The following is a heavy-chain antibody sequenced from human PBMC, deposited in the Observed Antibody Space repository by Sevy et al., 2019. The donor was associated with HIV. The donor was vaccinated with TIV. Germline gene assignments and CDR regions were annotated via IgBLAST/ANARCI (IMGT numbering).Heavy chain of an antibody. J-gene: IGHJ4*02. CDR3: AKDINYDFRSPSYTGSGVDY. Sequence: GGSLRLSCAASGFTFSSYWMHWVRQAPGKGLMWVSRINSDGSSTEYADSVEGRFTISRDNAKNTLYLQMNSLRDEDTAVHYCAKDINYDFRSPSYTGSGVDYWGEGTLVPVSS. D-gene: IGHD3-3*01. CDR1: GFTFSSYW. CDR2: INSDGSST. V-gene: IGHV3-74*03.